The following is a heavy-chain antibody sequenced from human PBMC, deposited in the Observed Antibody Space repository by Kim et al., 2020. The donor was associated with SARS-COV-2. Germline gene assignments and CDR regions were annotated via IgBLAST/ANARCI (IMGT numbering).Heavy chain of an antibody. D-gene: IGHD2-21*02. CDR2: INHSGST. V-gene: IGHV4-34*01. Sequence: SETLSLTCAVYGGSFSGYYWSWIRQPPGKGLEWIGEINHSGSTNYNPSLKSRVTISVDTSKNQFSLKLSSVTAADTAVYYCARAGGNSVEYFQHWGQGTL. CDR3: ARAGGNSVEYFQH. J-gene: IGHJ1*01. CDR1: GGSFSGYY.